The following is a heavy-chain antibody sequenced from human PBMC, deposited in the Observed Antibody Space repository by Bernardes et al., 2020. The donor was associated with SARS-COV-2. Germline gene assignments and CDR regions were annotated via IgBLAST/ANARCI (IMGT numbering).Heavy chain of an antibody. CDR3: ARGEAWIHWFDP. CDR1: GGSISSGSYY. Sequence: SETLSLTCTVSGGSISSGSYYWNWIRQPAGKGLEWIGRIYTSGSTTYNPSLKSRVTISVDTSKNQFSLKLSSVTAADTAVYYCARGEAWIHWFDPWGQGTLVTVSS. V-gene: IGHV4-61*02. J-gene: IGHJ5*02. CDR2: IYTSGST. D-gene: IGHD5-18*01.